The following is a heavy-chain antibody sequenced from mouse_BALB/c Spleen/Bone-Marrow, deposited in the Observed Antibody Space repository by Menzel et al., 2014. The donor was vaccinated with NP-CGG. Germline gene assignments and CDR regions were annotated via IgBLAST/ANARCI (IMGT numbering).Heavy chain of an antibody. CDR1: GFTFSDYY. CDR2: IRNKANGYTT. V-gene: IGHV7-3*02. CDR3: AKDKGRVFFDY. J-gene: IGHJ2*01. Sequence: EVNLQESGGGLVQPGGSLRLSCATSGFTFSDYYMNWVRQPPGKALEWLGFIRNKANGYTTEYSASVKGRFTISRDNSQNILYHQMNTLRAEDSATYFCAKDKGRVFFDYWGQGTTLTVSS.